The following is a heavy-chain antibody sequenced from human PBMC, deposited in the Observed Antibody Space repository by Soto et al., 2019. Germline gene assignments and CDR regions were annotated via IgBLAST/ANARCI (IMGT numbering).Heavy chain of an antibody. D-gene: IGHD5-12*01. J-gene: IGHJ6*02. V-gene: IGHV4-59*01. CDR1: GGSISSYY. CDR3: ARTFASGYESYYYYGMDV. Sequence: QVQLQESGPGLVKPSETLSLTCTVSGGSISSYYWSWIRQPPGKGLEWIGYIYYSGSTNYNPSLKSRFTISVDTSKNQFSLKLSSVTAADTAVYYCARTFASGYESYYYYGMDVWGQGTTVTVSS. CDR2: IYYSGST.